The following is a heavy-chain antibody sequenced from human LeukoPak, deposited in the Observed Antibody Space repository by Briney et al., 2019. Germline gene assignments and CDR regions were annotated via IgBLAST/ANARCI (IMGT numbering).Heavy chain of an antibody. J-gene: IGHJ4*02. CDR2: INHSGST. CDR3: ARFSPPSCLQFVSGPHLAY. Sequence: SETLSLTCAVYGGSFSGYYWSWIRQPPGKGLEWIGEINHSGSTNYNPSLKSRVTISVDTSKNQFSLKLSSVTAADTAVYYCARFSPPSCLQFVSGPHLAYGGQGTLAPV. V-gene: IGHV4-34*01. D-gene: IGHD5-24*01. CDR1: GGSFSGYY.